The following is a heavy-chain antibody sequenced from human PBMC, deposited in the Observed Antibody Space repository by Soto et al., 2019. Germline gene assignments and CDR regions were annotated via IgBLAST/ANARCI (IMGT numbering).Heavy chain of an antibody. CDR2: INAGNGNT. V-gene: IGHV1-3*05. Sequence: QVQLVQSGAEEKKPGASVKVSCKASGYTFTSYAMHWVRQAPGQRLEWMGWINAGNGNTKYSQKFPGRVTITRDTPAGTAYMELSSLRSEDTAVYYCARSIVVVTALDYWGQGTLVTVSA. CDR3: ARSIVVVTALDY. CDR1: GYTFTSYA. J-gene: IGHJ4*02. D-gene: IGHD2-21*02.